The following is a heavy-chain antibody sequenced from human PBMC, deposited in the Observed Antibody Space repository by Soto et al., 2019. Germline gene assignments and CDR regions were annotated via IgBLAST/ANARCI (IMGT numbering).Heavy chain of an antibody. CDR3: ARFSGGSYNTYYCYYGMDV. Sequence: VASVKVSSQASGYTFTSYCISWVRQAPGQGLDWMGWLSAYHGNTTYAQDLQGRVTMTTDTSTSTAYMELRSLRSDDTAVYYCARFSGGSYNTYYCYYGMDVWGRGTTV. V-gene: IGHV1-18*01. CDR1: GYTFTSYC. J-gene: IGHJ6*02. CDR2: LSAYHGNT. D-gene: IGHD2-15*01.